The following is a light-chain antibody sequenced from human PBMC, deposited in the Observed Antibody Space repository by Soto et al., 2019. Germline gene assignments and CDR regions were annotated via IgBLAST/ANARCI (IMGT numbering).Light chain of an antibody. CDR1: SYNIGAGYD. CDR2: GNN. Sequence: QSVLTQPPSVSGAPGQRVTISCTGSSYNIGAGYDVHWYQQLPGTAPKLLIYGNNNRPSGVPDRVSGSKSGTSASLAITGLQAEDEADYYCQSYDTSLSGWVFGGGTKVTVL. CDR3: QSYDTSLSGWV. V-gene: IGLV1-40*01. J-gene: IGLJ3*02.